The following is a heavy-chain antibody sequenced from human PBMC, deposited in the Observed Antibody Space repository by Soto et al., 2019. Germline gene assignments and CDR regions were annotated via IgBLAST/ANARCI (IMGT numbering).Heavy chain of an antibody. Sequence: GASVKVSCKASGYTFTSYGISWVRQAPGQGLEWMGWISTFHGNTNYAQKFQGSVTMTTDTSTSTAYMELRSLTSDDTAIYYCARGQSKNDFWSGYFLYYGMDVWGQGTTVTVSS. D-gene: IGHD3-3*01. CDR1: GYTFTSYG. V-gene: IGHV1-18*04. CDR3: ARGQSKNDFWSGYFLYYGMDV. J-gene: IGHJ6*02. CDR2: ISTFHGNT.